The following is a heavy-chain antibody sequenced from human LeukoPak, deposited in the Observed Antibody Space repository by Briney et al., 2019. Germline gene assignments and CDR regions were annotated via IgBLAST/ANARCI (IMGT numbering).Heavy chain of an antibody. CDR2: ISYEGSNK. J-gene: IGHJ3*02. Sequence: GGALRLSCAASGFTFSSYGMHWVRQAPGKGLEWVAVISYEGSNKYYADSVKGRFTISRDNSKNTLYLQMNSLRAEDTAVYYCAKEQDDSSGLDAFDIWGQGTMVTVSS. V-gene: IGHV3-30*18. CDR1: GFTFSSYG. D-gene: IGHD3-22*01. CDR3: AKEQDDSSGLDAFDI.